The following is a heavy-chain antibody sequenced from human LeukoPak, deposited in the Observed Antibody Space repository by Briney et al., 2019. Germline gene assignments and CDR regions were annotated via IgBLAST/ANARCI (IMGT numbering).Heavy chain of an antibody. CDR3: ARSLRRDCDSTSCWAALDI. CDR1: GFTFSDNY. Sequence: PGGSLRLSCAASGFTFSDNYTSWIRQAPGKGLEWISYISSRGTYSNYADSVKGRFTISRDDVENSLYLQMNSLRVEDTAVYYCARSLRRDCDSTSCWAALDIWGHGTMVTVSS. CDR2: ISSRGTYS. D-gene: IGHD2-2*01. V-gene: IGHV3-11*03. J-gene: IGHJ3*02.